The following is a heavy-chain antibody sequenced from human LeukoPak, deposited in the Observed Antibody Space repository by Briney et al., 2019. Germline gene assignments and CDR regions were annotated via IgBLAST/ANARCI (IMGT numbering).Heavy chain of an antibody. CDR1: GGSISSYY. J-gene: IGHJ4*02. CDR2: IYYSGST. D-gene: IGHD3-22*01. Sequence: SETLSLTSTVSGGSISSYYWSWIRQPPGKGLEWIGYIYYSGSTNYNPSLKSRVTISVDTSRNQFPLKLSSVTAADTAVYYCARETDDSSGNYYGDWGQGTLVTVSS. V-gene: IGHV4-59*01. CDR3: ARETDDSSGNYYGD.